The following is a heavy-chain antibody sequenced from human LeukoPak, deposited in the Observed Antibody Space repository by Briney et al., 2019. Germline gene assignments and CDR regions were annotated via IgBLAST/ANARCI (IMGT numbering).Heavy chain of an antibody. J-gene: IGHJ4*02. Sequence: ASVKVSCKASGYTFTSYYMHWVRQAPGQGLEWMGIINPSGGSTSYAQKFQGRVTMTRDMSTSTVYMELSSLRPEDTAVYYCARDIKGDRPIFDYWGQGTLVTVSS. CDR2: INPSGGST. CDR3: ARDIKGDRPIFDY. CDR1: GYTFTSYY. V-gene: IGHV1-46*01. D-gene: IGHD1-14*01.